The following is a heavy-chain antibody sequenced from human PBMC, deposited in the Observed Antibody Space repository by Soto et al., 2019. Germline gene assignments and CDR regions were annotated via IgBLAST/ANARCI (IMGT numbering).Heavy chain of an antibody. J-gene: IGHJ5*02. CDR2: FYATAAT. CDR3: VRDGTKTLRDWFDP. V-gene: IGHV4-4*07. Sequence: NPTATLSLTCTVSGASISGFYWSWIRKSVGKGLGWIGRFYATAATDYNPSLKSRVMMSIDTSKKQFSLKLRSVTAADTAVYYCVRDGTKTLRDWFDPWGQGISVTVS. CDR1: GASISGFY. D-gene: IGHD1-1*01.